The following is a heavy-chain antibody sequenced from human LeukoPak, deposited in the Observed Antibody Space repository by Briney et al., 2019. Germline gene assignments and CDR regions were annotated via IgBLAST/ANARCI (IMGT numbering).Heavy chain of an antibody. D-gene: IGHD2-8*01. CDR3: AKEGPVKMGSAGGLDY. J-gene: IGHJ4*02. V-gene: IGHV3-30*18. Sequence: GGSLRLSCAASGFTFSSYGMHWVRQAPGKGLEWVAVISYDGSNKYYADSVKGRFTISRDNSKNTLYLQMKSLRDEDTAVYYLAKEGPVKMGSAGGLDYWGQGTQVPVSS. CDR1: GFTFSSYG. CDR2: ISYDGSNK.